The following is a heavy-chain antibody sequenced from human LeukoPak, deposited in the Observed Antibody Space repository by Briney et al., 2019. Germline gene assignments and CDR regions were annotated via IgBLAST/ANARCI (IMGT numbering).Heavy chain of an antibody. Sequence: SETLSLTCAVYGASFSGYYWSWIRQPPGKGLEWIGEINHSGSTNYNPSLKSRVTISVDTSKNQFSLKLSSVTAADTAVYYCARRLDLWGRGTLVTVSS. J-gene: IGHJ2*01. CDR1: GASFSGYY. CDR3: ARRLDL. CDR2: INHSGST. V-gene: IGHV4-34*01.